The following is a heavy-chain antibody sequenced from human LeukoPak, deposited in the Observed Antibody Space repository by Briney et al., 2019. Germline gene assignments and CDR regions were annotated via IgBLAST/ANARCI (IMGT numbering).Heavy chain of an antibody. CDR2: IKQDGSEK. V-gene: IGHV3-7*01. Sequence: PGGSLRLSCAASGFTFSSYWVSWVRQAPGKGLEWVANIKQDGSEKYYVDSVKGRFTISRDNAKNSLYLQLNSLRAEDTAVYYCARDLYSPNDFDYWGQGTLVTVSS. CDR3: ARDLYSPNDFDY. CDR1: GFTFSSYW. J-gene: IGHJ4*02. D-gene: IGHD3-16*01.